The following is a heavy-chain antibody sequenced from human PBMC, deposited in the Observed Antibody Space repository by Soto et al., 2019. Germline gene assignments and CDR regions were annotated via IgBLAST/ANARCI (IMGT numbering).Heavy chain of an antibody. V-gene: IGHV1-69*06. J-gene: IGHJ4*02. CDR3: ASPDRYYYDSSGYHEPRFDY. Sequence: ASVKVSCKASGGTFSSYAISWVRQAPGQGLEWMGGIIPIFGTANYAQKFQGRVTITADKSTSTAYMELSSLRSEDTAVYYCASPDRYYYDSSGYHEPRFDYWGQGTLVTVSS. CDR1: GGTFSSYA. CDR2: IIPIFGTA. D-gene: IGHD3-22*01.